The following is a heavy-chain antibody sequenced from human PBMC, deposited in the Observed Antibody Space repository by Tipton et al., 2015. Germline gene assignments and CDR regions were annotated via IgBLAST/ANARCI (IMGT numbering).Heavy chain of an antibody. CDR2: IHHGGST. Sequence: SLRLSCAASGFTFSSSAMTWVRQAPGKGLEWIGEIHHGGSTNYNPSLKSRVTMSVDTSKNQFSLHLSSVTAADTAVYYCAREVWYNDSTGYDYWGQGTLVTVSS. V-gene: IGHV4-4*02. D-gene: IGHD3-22*01. CDR3: AREVWYNDSTGYDY. CDR1: GFTFSSSAM. J-gene: IGHJ4*02.